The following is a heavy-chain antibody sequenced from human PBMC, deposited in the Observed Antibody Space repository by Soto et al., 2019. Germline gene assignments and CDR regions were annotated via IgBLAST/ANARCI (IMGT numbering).Heavy chain of an antibody. CDR3: ARRYGSSFDY. Sequence: SETLSLTCDVYGVSISSYYWSWIRQPPGKGLEWIGYIYYSGSTNYNPSLKSRVTISVDTSKNQFSLKLSSVTAADTAVYYCARRYGSSFDYWGQGTLVTVSS. J-gene: IGHJ4*02. V-gene: IGHV4-59*08. D-gene: IGHD3-10*01. CDR1: GVSISSYY. CDR2: IYYSGST.